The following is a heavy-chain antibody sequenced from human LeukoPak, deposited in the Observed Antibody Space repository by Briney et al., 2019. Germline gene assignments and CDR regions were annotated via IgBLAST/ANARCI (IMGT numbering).Heavy chain of an antibody. V-gene: IGHV3-7*01. J-gene: IGHJ4*02. CDR3: ARVRGYSGYDYFDY. D-gene: IGHD5-12*01. CDR2: IKQDGSEK. CDR1: GFTFSSYW. Sequence: EGSLRLSCAASGFTFSSYWMSWVRQAPGKGLEWVANIKQDGSEKYYVDSVKGRFTISRDKAKNSLYLQMNSLRAEDTAVYYCARVRGYSGYDYFDYWGQGTLVTVSS.